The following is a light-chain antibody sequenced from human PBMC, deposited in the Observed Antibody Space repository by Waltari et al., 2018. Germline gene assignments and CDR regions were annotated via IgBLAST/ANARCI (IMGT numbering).Light chain of an antibody. CDR1: QGVFYSSNNKNY. V-gene: IGKV4-1*01. CDR2: WAS. J-gene: IGKJ5*01. Sequence: DIVMTQSPDSLAVSLGERATINCKSSQGVFYSSNNKNYVAWYQQKPGQPPKLLVDWASTRESGVPDRFSAGGSGTDFTLTSSSLQAEDVAVYYCQQFYTTPMTFGQGTRLEIK. CDR3: QQFYTTPMT.